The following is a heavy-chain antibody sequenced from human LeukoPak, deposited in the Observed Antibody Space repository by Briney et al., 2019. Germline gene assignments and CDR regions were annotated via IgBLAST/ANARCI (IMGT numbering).Heavy chain of an antibody. CDR2: IYYSGTT. CDR1: GGSISSYY. J-gene: IGHJ4*02. V-gene: IGHV4-59*01. Sequence: PSETLSLTCTVSGGSISSYYWSWIRQPPGKGLEWIGYIYYSGTTNYNPSLESRVTISVDTSKNQFSLRLSSVTAADTAVYYCARAPFVEYNTAFLVWGQGTLVTVSS. D-gene: IGHD3-3*01. CDR3: ARAPFVEYNTAFLV.